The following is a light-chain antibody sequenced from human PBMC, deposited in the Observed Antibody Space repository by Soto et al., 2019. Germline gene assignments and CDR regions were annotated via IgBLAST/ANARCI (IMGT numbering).Light chain of an antibody. V-gene: IGLV2-23*03. CDR3: CSYAGSSTFFYV. CDR2: EGS. J-gene: IGLJ1*01. CDR1: SSDVGSYNL. Sequence: QSALTQPASVSGSPGQSITISCTGTSSDVGSYNLVSWYQQHPGKATKLMIYEGSKRPSGVSNRFSGSKSGNTASLTISGLQAEDEADYYCCSYAGSSTFFYVFGTGTKVTVL.